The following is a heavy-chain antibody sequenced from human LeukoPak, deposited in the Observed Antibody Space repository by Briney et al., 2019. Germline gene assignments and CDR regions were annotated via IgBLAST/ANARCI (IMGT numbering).Heavy chain of an antibody. J-gene: IGHJ4*02. Sequence: KTGGSLRLSCAVSGFTFSSYSMNWVRQAPGKGLEWVSSISSISYIYYAELVKGRFTISRDNSKNTLYLQMSSLRADDTAVYYCAKDLNWGLDYWGQGTLVTVSS. CDR2: ISSISYI. V-gene: IGHV3-21*04. D-gene: IGHD7-27*01. CDR3: AKDLNWGLDY. CDR1: GFTFSSYS.